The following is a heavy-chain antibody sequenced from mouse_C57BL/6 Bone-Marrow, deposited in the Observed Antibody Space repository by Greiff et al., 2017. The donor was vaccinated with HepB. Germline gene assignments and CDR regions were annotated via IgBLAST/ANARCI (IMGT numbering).Heavy chain of an antibody. CDR2: INYDGSST. CDR3: ARDNGSSYYWYFDV. V-gene: IGHV5-16*01. Sequence: EVKLMESEGGLVQPGSSMKLSCTASGFTFSDYYMAWVRQVPEKGLEWVANINYDGSSTYYLDSLKSRFIISRDNAKNILYLQMSSLKSEDTATYYWARDNGSSYYWYFDVWGTGTTVTVSS. J-gene: IGHJ1*03. D-gene: IGHD1-1*01. CDR1: GFTFSDYY.